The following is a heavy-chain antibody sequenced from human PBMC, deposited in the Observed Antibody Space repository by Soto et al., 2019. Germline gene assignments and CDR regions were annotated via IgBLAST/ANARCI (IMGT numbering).Heavy chain of an antibody. CDR3: ARGPVLLFGYYDSSGYYRYFDY. Sequence: PSRTMSITCAVYGGSFGGYYWSWIRKTQGKGLEWIGEINHGGSTNYNPTLKSRVTISVDSCKNQYSLKLSSVTAADTAVYYCARGPVLLFGYYDSSGYYRYFDYWGQGTLVTVS. J-gene: IGHJ4*02. CDR1: GGSFGGYY. D-gene: IGHD3-22*01. V-gene: IGHV4-34*01. CDR2: INHGGST.